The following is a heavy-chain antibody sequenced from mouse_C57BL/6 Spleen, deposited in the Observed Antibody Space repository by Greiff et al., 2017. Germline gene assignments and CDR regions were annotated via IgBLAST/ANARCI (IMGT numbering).Heavy chain of an antibody. CDR3: AGYGSSHYFDY. J-gene: IGHJ2*01. Sequence: QVQLQQPGAELVRPGSSVKLSCKASGYTFTSYWMHWVKQRPIQGLEWIGNIDPSDSETHYNQKFKDKATLTVDKSSSTAYMQLSSLTSEDSAVYYCAGYGSSHYFDYWGQGTTLTVSS. D-gene: IGHD1-1*01. CDR2: IDPSDSET. CDR1: GYTFTSYW. V-gene: IGHV1-52*01.